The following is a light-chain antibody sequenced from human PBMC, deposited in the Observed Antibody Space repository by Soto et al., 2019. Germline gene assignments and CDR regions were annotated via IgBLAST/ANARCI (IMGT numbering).Light chain of an antibody. CDR1: SSDVGRYDY. V-gene: IGLV2-14*01. CDR2: EVT. J-gene: IGLJ2*01. CDR3: SSYTSRSTLV. Sequence: QSALTQPASVSGSPGRSITISCTGTSSDVGRYDYVSWYQQYPGKAPKLILYEVTHRPSGVSHRFSGSKSGNTASLTISGLQAQDEADYFCSSYTSRSTLVFGGGTKVTVL.